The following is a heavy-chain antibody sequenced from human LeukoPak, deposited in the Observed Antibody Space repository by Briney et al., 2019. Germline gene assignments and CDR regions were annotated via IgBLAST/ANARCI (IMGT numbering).Heavy chain of an antibody. CDR3: ARDIVGAPKAFDI. CDR1: GGSISSGSYY. CDR2: IYTSGST. V-gene: IGHV4-61*02. Sequence: PSETLSLTCTVSGGSISSGSYYWSWIRQPAGKGLEWIGRIYTSGSTNYNPSLKSRVTISVDTSKNQFSLKLSSVTAADTAVYCCARDIVGAPKAFDIWGQGTMVTVSS. J-gene: IGHJ3*02. D-gene: IGHD1-26*01.